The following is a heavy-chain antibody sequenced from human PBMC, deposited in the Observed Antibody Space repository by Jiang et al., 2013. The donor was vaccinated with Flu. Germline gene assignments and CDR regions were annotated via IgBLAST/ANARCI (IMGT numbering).Heavy chain of an antibody. Sequence: EVKKPGASVKISCRTSGYSFTDYYMHWVRQAPEQGLEWMGIINPTTGDTGYAQKFQGRVTMTRDTSTRTFYMELNSLRSEDTAVYYCATIAAVGTYFQHWGQGTLVTVSS. CDR3: ATIAAVGTYFQH. CDR1: GYSFTDYY. D-gene: IGHD6-13*01. J-gene: IGHJ1*01. CDR2: INPTTGDT. V-gene: IGHV1-46*01.